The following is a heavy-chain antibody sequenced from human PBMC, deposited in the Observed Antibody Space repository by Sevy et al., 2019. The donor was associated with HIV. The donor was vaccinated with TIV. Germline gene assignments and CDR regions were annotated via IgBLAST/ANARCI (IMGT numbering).Heavy chain of an antibody. V-gene: IGHV4-4*07. J-gene: IGHJ6*02. CDR3: ARERRWKVVVAADYGMDV. D-gene: IGHD2-15*01. CDR2: IYTSGST. Sequence: SETLSLTCTVSGGSISSYYWSWIRQPAGKGLEWIGRIYTSGSTNYNPSLKSRVTMSVDTSKNQFSLKLSSVTAADTAVYYCARERRWKVVVAADYGMDVWGQGTTVTVSS. CDR1: GGSISSYY.